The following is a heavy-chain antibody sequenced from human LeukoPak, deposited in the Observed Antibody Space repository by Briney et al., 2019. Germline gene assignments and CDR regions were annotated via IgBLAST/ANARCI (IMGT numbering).Heavy chain of an antibody. CDR2: IYYSGIT. CDR3: ATHYDWSGMDV. D-gene: IGHD3-3*01. CDR1: GFTFSDHN. J-gene: IGHJ6*02. V-gene: IGHV4-39*01. Sequence: GSLRLSCAASGFTFSDHNMDWVRQAPGKGLEWIGSIYYSGITYYNPSLKSRVTISVDTSKTQVSLKLSSVTAADTAVYYCATHYDWSGMDVWGQGTTVTVSS.